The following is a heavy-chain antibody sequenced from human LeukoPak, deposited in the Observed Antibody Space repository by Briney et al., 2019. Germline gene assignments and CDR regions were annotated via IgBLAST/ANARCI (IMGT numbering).Heavy chain of an antibody. Sequence: GRSLRLSCAASGFTFSSYAMHWVRQAPGRGLEWVAVISYDGSNKYYADSVKGRFTISRDNSENTLYLQMNSLRAEDTAVYYCARDNRHYDSSGYLDYWGQGTLVTVSS. D-gene: IGHD3-22*01. CDR3: ARDNRHYDSSGYLDY. V-gene: IGHV3-30*04. CDR1: GFTFSSYA. J-gene: IGHJ4*02. CDR2: ISYDGSNK.